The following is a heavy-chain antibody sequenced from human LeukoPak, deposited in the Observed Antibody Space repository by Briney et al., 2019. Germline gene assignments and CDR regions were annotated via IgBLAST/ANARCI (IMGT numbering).Heavy chain of an antibody. CDR1: GGSISRYY. CDR3: ARYFRADSGNYYRSFDY. V-gene: IGHV4-59*01. CDR2: INYSGST. J-gene: IGHJ4*02. D-gene: IGHD1-26*01. Sequence: SETLSLTCTVSGGSISRYYWNWIRQPPGKGPEWIGYINYSGSTNYNPSHKSRITMSEDTSKNQFPLKLASVTAADTAVYYCARYFRADSGNYYRSFDYWGQGTLVTVSS.